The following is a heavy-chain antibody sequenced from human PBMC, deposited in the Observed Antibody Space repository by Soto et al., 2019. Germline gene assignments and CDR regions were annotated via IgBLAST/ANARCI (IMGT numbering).Heavy chain of an antibody. D-gene: IGHD2-21*02. V-gene: IGHV3-21*01. CDR1: GFSFSTYS. CDR3: AREETAWPLAYGLDV. CDR2: IGRRSDI. Sequence: PGGSLRLSSEASGFSFSTYSMHWVSQAQGKGLEWVSSIGRRSDIYYADSVKGRLTISRDNAKNSVSLQMNSLRDEDTAVYYCAREETAWPLAYGLDVWGQGTTVTVSS. J-gene: IGHJ6*02.